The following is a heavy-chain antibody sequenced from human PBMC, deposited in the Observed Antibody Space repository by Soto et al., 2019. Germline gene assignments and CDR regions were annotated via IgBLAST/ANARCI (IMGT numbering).Heavy chain of an antibody. V-gene: IGHV3-23*01. CDR2: ISYGGGTT. D-gene: IGHD3-22*01. Sequence: EVQLLESGGGLVQPGGSLRLSCAASEFTFSNYAMSWVRQAPGKGLEWVSAISYGGGTTYYADSVKGRFTISRDNSKNTLYLQMTRLRAEETAVYYCAKNPGYYYDSTGYHFDYWGQGTLVTVSS. CDR1: EFTFSNYA. CDR3: AKNPGYYYDSTGYHFDY. J-gene: IGHJ4*02.